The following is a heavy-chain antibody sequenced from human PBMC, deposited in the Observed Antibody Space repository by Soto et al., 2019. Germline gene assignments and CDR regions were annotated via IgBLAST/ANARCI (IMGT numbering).Heavy chain of an antibody. CDR2: ISSSSTYM. CDR3: ATFGTFDY. CDR1: GFTFSTYA. D-gene: IGHD3-16*01. Sequence: ESGGGLVKPGGSLRLSCTASGFTFSTYAINWVRQAPGKGLEWVASISSSSTYMYSAASLKGRFTISRDNAKNSLYLQMNSLRVEDTAVYYCATFGTFDYWGQGVLVTVSS. J-gene: IGHJ4*02. V-gene: IGHV3-21*01.